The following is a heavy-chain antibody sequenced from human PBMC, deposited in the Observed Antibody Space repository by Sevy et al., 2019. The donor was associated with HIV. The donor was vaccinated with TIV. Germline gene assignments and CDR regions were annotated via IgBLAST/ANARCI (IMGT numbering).Heavy chain of an antibody. CDR1: GFIFSSAW. Sequence: GGSLRLSCAASGFIFSSAWMNWLRVPPGKGLEWVGRVKSRNDGGTIDYAAPVKGRFIISRDDSKNTLFLEMNSLKGENTAVYYCTTEVPAAKPQIDYWGQGTLVTVSS. CDR2: VKSRNDGGTI. CDR3: TTEVPAAKPQIDY. J-gene: IGHJ4*02. D-gene: IGHD2-2*02. V-gene: IGHV3-15*01.